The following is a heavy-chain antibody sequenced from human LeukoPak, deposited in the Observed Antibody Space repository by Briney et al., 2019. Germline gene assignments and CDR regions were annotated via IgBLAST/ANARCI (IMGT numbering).Heavy chain of an antibody. J-gene: IGHJ3*02. CDR3: ARPYSSGWAFDI. CDR2: INWNGGST. D-gene: IGHD6-19*01. Sequence: SGGSLRLSCAASGFTFDDYGMSWVRRAPGKGLEWVSGINWNGGSTGYADSVKGRFTISRDNAKNSLYLQMNSLRAEDTALYYCARPYSSGWAFDIWGQGTMVTVSS. V-gene: IGHV3-20*04. CDR1: GFTFDDYG.